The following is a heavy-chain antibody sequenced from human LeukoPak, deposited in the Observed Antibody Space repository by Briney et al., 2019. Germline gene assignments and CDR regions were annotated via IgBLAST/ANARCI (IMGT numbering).Heavy chain of an antibody. V-gene: IGHV1-8*01. CDR2: MNPNSGNT. CDR3: ARGQGRAASRRRFDP. CDR1: GYTFTSYD. Sequence: ASVKVSCKASGYTFTSYDINWVRHATGQGLEWMGWMNPNSGNTGYAQKFQGGVTMTRNTSISTAYMELSSLRSEYTAVYYCARGQGRAASRRRFDPWGQGTLVTVSS. D-gene: IGHD6-13*01. J-gene: IGHJ5*02.